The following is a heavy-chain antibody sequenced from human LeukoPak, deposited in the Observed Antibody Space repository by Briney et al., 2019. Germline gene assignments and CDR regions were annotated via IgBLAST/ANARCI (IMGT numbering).Heavy chain of an antibody. J-gene: IGHJ5*02. CDR2: IIPILGIA. Sequence: ASVKVSCKASGGTFSSYAISWVRQAPGQGLEWMGRIIPILGIANYAQKFQGRVTITADKSTSTAYMELSSLRSEDTAVYYCARSVPLGRWLQGPWGQGTLVTVSS. CDR1: GGTFSSYA. D-gene: IGHD5-24*01. V-gene: IGHV1-69*04. CDR3: ARSVPLGRWLQGP.